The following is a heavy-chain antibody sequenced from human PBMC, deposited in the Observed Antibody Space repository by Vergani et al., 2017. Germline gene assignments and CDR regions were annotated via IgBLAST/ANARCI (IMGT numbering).Heavy chain of an antibody. CDR1: GYTFTSYT. D-gene: IGHD2-21*02. Sequence: VQLVQSGAEVRKPGASVKVSCKASGYTFTSYTMNWVRQAPGQGLEWMGWINTNTGNPTYAQGFRGRFVFSLDTSVSTAYLQISSLQAEDTAVYYCARVGVVVTAIPHYYYYGMDVWGQGTTVTVSS. CDR3: ARVGVVVTAIPHYYYYGMDV. J-gene: IGHJ6*02. V-gene: IGHV7-4-1*02. CDR2: INTNTGNP.